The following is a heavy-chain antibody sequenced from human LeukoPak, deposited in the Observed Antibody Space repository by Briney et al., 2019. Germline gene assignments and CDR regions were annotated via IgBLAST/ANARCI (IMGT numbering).Heavy chain of an antibody. Sequence: ASVKVSCKVSGYTLTELSMHWVRQAPGKGPEWVGGLDPEDGEITYAQKFQGRVTMTEDTSTDTAYMELNSLRSEDTAVYYCAAEVDSTSWSYYFDSWGQGTLVTVSS. CDR2: LDPEDGEI. V-gene: IGHV1-24*01. D-gene: IGHD6-13*01. J-gene: IGHJ4*02. CDR3: AAEVDSTSWSYYFDS. CDR1: GYTLTELS.